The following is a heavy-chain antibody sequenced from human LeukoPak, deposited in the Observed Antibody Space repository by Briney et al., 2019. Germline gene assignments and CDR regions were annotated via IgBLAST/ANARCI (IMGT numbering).Heavy chain of an antibody. CDR2: VYYSGST. J-gene: IGHJ4*02. D-gene: IGHD1-26*01. CDR1: GGSISSSGYF. V-gene: IGHV4-39*07. CDR3: ASNTGSYPFDY. Sequence: SETLSLTCTVSGGSISSSGYFWAWIRQPPGKGLEWIGSVYYSGSTYYNPSLKSRVTISVDTSKNQFSLKLSSVTAADTALYYCASNTGSYPFDYWGQGALVTVSS.